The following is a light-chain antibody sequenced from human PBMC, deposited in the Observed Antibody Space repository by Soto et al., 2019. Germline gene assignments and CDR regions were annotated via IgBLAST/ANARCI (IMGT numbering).Light chain of an antibody. CDR1: QSVSSSS. V-gene: IGKV3-20*01. J-gene: IGKJ2*01. CDR3: QQYGTSPFT. Sequence: EIVLTQSPGTLSLSPGERATLSCRASQSVSSSSLAWYQQKPGQAPRLLTHGSSSRATGVPDRFSGRGSGTTFTLVISRLEPEDFAVYYCQQYGTSPFTFGQGTKVDI. CDR2: GSS.